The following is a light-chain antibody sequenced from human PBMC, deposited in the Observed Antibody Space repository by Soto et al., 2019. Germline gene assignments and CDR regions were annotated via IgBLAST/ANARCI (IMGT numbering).Light chain of an antibody. CDR2: KAS. Sequence: DLQMTQSPSTLSASIGDTVTITCRARQTIYTWLAWYQQKPGKAPKVLIYKASSFESGVPSRFSGSGSGTEFTLTISSLQPDDFATYYCQQYNNYPLSFGGGTTVEMK. V-gene: IGKV1-5*03. CDR1: QTIYTW. CDR3: QQYNNYPLS. J-gene: IGKJ4*01.